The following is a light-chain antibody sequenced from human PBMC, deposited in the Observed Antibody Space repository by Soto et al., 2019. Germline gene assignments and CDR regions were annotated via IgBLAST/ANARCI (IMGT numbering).Light chain of an antibody. Sequence: EIVLTQSPATLSVSPGERATLSCRASQSVSDNLAWYQQKPGQAPRHLIYGASTRATGIPARFSGSGSGTECTLTISSLQSEDFAVYYCQQDNNWPPLTFGGGTKVEIK. J-gene: IGKJ4*01. CDR2: GAS. CDR3: QQDNNWPPLT. CDR1: QSVSDN. V-gene: IGKV3-15*01.